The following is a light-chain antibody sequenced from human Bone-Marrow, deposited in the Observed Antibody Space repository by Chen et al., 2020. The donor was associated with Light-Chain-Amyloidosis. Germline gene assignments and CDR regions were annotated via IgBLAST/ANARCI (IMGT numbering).Light chain of an antibody. CDR1: TSYVGTYNL. CDR2: EDT. Sequence: QSALTQPASVSGPPGQSITISCTGTTSYVGTYNLVSWYQQHPGKAPKLIIFEDTQRPSGVSTRFSASKSVNTASLRIFRLQAEDEADYYCCSYAGSNTYVFGGGTKLTVL. V-gene: IGLV2-23*01. CDR3: CSYAGSNTYV. J-gene: IGLJ2*01.